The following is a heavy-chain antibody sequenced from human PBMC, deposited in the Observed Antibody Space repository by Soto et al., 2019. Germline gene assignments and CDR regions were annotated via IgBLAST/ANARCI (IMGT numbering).Heavy chain of an antibody. CDR2: IYPGDSET. CDR1: GYTFSPDW. CDR3: ARYGSRKYRDYKYGMDV. V-gene: IGHV5-51*01. Sequence: GEYLKISCKASGYTFSPDWIGWVRQKSGQGLEWMGIIYPGDSETRYSPSFQGQITMSVDESINTAYVQWSSRKASDTAIYFCARYGSRKYRDYKYGMDVWGQGTTVIVSS. J-gene: IGHJ6*02. D-gene: IGHD6-6*01.